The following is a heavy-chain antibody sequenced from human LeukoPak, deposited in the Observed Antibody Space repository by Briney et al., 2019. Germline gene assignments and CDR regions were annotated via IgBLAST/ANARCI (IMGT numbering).Heavy chain of an antibody. CDR1: GFTLSTYA. CDR2: ISSDGTKK. CDR3: ARDPNSGYDMVWYLFL. V-gene: IGHV3-30-3*01. J-gene: IGHJ2*01. Sequence: PGGSLRLSCAASGFTLSTYAMHWVRQAPGKGLEWVAVISSDGTKKYYADSVKGRFTISRDNSKDMLYLQMRSLRVDDTAVYYCARDPNSGYDMVWYLFLWGGGTLVTVSS. D-gene: IGHD5-12*01.